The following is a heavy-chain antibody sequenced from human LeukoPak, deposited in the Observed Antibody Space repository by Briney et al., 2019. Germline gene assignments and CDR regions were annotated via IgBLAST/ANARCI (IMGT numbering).Heavy chain of an antibody. Sequence: ASVKVSCKASGYTFTSYYMHWVRQAPGQGLEWMGIINPSGGSTSYAQKFQGRVTMTRDMSTSTVYVELSSLRSEDTAVYYCARAGEPPLFDYWGQGTLVTVSS. CDR1: GYTFTSYY. CDR2: INPSGGST. D-gene: IGHD1-14*01. CDR3: ARAGEPPLFDY. J-gene: IGHJ4*02. V-gene: IGHV1-46*01.